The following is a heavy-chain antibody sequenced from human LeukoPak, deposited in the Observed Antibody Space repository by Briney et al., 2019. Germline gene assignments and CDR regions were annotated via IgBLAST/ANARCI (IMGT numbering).Heavy chain of an antibody. CDR3: ARGCLRYCPNEVDY. D-gene: IGHD2-8*01. CDR1: GFTVSSNY. Sequence: GGSLRLSCAASGFTVSSNYMSWVRQAPGKGLEGVSVIYTGGSTYYPDSVKGRFTTSSDNPKNTLYLQMNSLSADDTAVYYCARGCLRYCPNEVDYWGQGTLVTASS. V-gene: IGHV3-66*02. CDR2: IYTGGST. J-gene: IGHJ4*02.